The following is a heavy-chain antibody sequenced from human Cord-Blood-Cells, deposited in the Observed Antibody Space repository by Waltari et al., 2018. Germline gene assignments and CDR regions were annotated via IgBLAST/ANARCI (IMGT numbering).Heavy chain of an antibody. J-gene: IGHJ4*02. Sequence: QVQLQVSGPGLVKPSETLSLPCTVSGGSLSSHYWCWIRQPPGKGLEWIGYIYYSGSTNYNPSLKSRVTISVDTSKNQFSLKLSSVTAADTAVYYCARERSSGSYYFDYWGQGTLVTVSS. CDR2: IYYSGST. D-gene: IGHD1-26*01. CDR1: GGSLSSHY. V-gene: IGHV4-59*11. CDR3: ARERSSGSYYFDY.